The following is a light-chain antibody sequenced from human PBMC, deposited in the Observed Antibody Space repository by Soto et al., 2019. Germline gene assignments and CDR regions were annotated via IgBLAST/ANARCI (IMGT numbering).Light chain of an antibody. J-gene: IGLJ2*01. V-gene: IGLV4-60*02. CDR3: ETWDTNVVV. CDR2: LEGSGSY. CDR1: SGHSTYI. Sequence: QSVLTQSSSPSASLGSSVKLTCTLSSGHSTYIIAWHQQQPGKAPRYLMKLEGSGSYNKGSGIPDRFSGSSSGADRYLTISNLQFEDEADYYCETWDTNVVVFGGGTKVTVL.